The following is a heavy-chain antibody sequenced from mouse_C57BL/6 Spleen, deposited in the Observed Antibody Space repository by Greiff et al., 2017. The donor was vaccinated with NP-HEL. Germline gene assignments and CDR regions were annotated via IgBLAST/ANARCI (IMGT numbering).Heavy chain of an antibody. J-gene: IGHJ2*01. D-gene: IGHD2-5*01. Sequence: QVQLKESGPELVKPGASVKISCKASGYAFSSSWMNWVKQRPGKGLEWIGRIYPGDGDTNYNGKFTGKATPTADNSSSTAYMQLSSLTSEDSAVYFCARYRNLYCFDYWGQGTPLTVSS. CDR2: IYPGDGDT. CDR3: ARYRNLYCFDY. V-gene: IGHV1-82*01. CDR1: GYAFSSSW.